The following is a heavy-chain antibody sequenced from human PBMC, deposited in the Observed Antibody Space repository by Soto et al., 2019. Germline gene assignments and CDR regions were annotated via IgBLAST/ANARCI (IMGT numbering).Heavy chain of an antibody. V-gene: IGHV1-69*06. CDR1: GGTFSSYA. CDR2: IIPIFGTA. J-gene: IGHJ4*02. D-gene: IGHD3-3*01. CDR3: VRAFDFWSGYFDY. Sequence: QVQLVQSGAEVKKPGSSVKVSCKASGGTFSSYAISWVRQAPGQGLEWMGGIIPIFGTANYAQEFQGRVTITADKSPSTAYMELRILRSEDTAVYYCVRAFDFWSGYFDYWGQGTLVNVSS.